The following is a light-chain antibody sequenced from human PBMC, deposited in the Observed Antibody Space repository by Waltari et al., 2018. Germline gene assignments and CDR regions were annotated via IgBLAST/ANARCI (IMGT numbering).Light chain of an antibody. CDR1: QDIKKN. Sequence: DIQMTQSPSTLSASVGDRVTITCQASQDIKKNLNWFQQRPGKAPKLLIYDASTVETGVPSRFSGSGSGTHFTFTISSLQPEDIATYYCQQYDNLPLTFGPGTKVDIK. CDR3: QQYDNLPLT. V-gene: IGKV1-33*01. J-gene: IGKJ3*01. CDR2: DAS.